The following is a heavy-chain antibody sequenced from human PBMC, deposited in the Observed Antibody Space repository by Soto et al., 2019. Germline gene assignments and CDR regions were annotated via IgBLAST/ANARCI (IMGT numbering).Heavy chain of an antibody. Sequence: PSETLSLTCAVYGWSFSGYYWSWIRQPPGKGLEWIGEINHSGSTNYNPSLKSRVTISVDTSKNQFSLKLSSVTAADTAKYFCAREGNLGRWLQPLDYWGQGTLVTVSS. CDR3: AREGNLGRWLQPLDY. CDR1: GWSFSGYY. V-gene: IGHV4-34*01. CDR2: INHSGST. D-gene: IGHD5-12*01. J-gene: IGHJ4*02.